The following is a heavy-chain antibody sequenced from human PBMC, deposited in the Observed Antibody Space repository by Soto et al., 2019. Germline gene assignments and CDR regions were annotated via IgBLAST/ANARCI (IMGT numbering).Heavy chain of an antibody. CDR2: ISGSGGST. D-gene: IGHD6-19*01. J-gene: IGHJ4*02. Sequence: VGSLRLSCAASGFTFSSYAMSWVRQAPGKGLEWVSAISGSGGSTYYADSVKGRFTISRDNSKNTLYLQMNSLRAEDTAVYYCAKDPRSSGWFDYWGQGTLVTVSS. V-gene: IGHV3-23*01. CDR3: AKDPRSSGWFDY. CDR1: GFTFSSYA.